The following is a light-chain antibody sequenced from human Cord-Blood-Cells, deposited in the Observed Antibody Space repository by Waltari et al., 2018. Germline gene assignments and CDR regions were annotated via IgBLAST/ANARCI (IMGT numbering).Light chain of an antibody. Sequence: QSALTQPAPVSGSPGQSITISCTGTSSDVGSYNLVPWYQQHPGKAPKLMIYEGSKRPSGVSNRFSGSKSGNTASLTISGLQAEDEADYYCCSYAGSSLPYVFGTGTKVTVL. CDR2: EGS. J-gene: IGLJ1*01. V-gene: IGLV2-23*01. CDR1: SSDVGSYNL. CDR3: CSYAGSSLPYV.